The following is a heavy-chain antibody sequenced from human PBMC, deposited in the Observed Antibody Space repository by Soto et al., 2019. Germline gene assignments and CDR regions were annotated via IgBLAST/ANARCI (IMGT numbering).Heavy chain of an antibody. D-gene: IGHD2-2*01. V-gene: IGHV3-23*01. CDR2: ISGSGGST. Sequence: HGGSLRLSCAASGFTFSSYAMSWVRQAPGKGLEWVSAISGSGGSTYYADSVKGRFTISRDNSKNTLYLQMNSLRAEDTAVYYCAKGSGDILVVPAAPDYWGQGTLVTVSS. CDR3: AKGSGDILVVPAAPDY. J-gene: IGHJ4*02. CDR1: GFTFSSYA.